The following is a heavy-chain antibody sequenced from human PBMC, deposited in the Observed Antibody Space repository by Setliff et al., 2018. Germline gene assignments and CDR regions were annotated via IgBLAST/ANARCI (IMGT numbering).Heavy chain of an antibody. Sequence: GESLKISCKASGYSFTGDWIGWVRQMPGKGLEWMGIINPADSYTRYSPSFQGQVTFSADRSITTAYLQWSSLKASDTAMYYCARSRSNFWSGYFNWFDPWGQGTLVTVSS. CDR3: ARSRSNFWSGYFNWFDP. CDR1: GYSFTGDW. CDR2: INPADSYT. D-gene: IGHD3-3*01. V-gene: IGHV5-51*01. J-gene: IGHJ5*02.